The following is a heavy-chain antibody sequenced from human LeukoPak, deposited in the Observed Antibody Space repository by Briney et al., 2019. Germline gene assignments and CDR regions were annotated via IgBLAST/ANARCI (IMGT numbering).Heavy chain of an antibody. D-gene: IGHD3-22*01. J-gene: IGHJ2*01. V-gene: IGHV3-21*01. Sequence: GGSLRLSCAASAFTFSSYSMNWVRQAPGKGLEWVSFISTSSSYIHYADSVKGRFTISRDNAKNSLYLQMNSLRAEDTAVYYCARTSDTSGRLYWYFDLWGRGTLVTVSS. CDR1: AFTFSSYS. CDR3: ARTSDTSGRLYWYFDL. CDR2: ISTSSSYI.